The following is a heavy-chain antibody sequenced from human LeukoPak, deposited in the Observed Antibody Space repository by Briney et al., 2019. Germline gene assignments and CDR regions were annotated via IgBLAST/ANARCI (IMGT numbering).Heavy chain of an antibody. CDR2: INHSGST. V-gene: IGHV4-34*01. Sequence: SETLSLTCGVYGGSFSGYYWSWIRQPPGKGLEWIGEINHSGSTNYNPSLKSRVTISVDTSKNQFSLKLSSVTAADTAVYYCARHQYYYYRGGYYYYYMDVWGKGTTVTISS. CDR3: ARHQYYYYRGGYYYYYMDV. CDR1: GGSFSGYY. D-gene: IGHD3-10*01. J-gene: IGHJ6*03.